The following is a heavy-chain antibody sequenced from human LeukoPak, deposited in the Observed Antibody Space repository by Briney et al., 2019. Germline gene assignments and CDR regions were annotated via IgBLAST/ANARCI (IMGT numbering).Heavy chain of an antibody. V-gene: IGHV3-11*04. D-gene: IGHD5-24*01. J-gene: IGHJ6*03. CDR1: GFTFSDYY. CDR3: AKTARPKGWLKLTNRDYYMDV. CDR2: ISSSGRTI. Sequence: QVQLVESGGGLIKPGGSLRLSCVASGFTFSDYYMSWIRQAPGKGLEWVSYISSSGRTIYDADSVKGRLTISRDNSNNTLYLQMNSLRGEDTAMYYCAKTARPKGWLKLTNRDYYMDVWGKGTTVTVSS.